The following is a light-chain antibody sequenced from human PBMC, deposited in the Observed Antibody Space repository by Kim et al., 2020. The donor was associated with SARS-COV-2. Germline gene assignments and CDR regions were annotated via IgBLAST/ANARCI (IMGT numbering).Light chain of an antibody. CDR1: NIGNKY. CDR3: QVWDVTSDHHV. V-gene: IGLV3-21*04. Sequence: SYELTQPPSVSVAPGKAATVTCGANNIGNKYVHWYQQKPGQAPVLVIYSNTDRPSGIPERFSGSNSGNTATLTISRVEAGDEAAYYCQVWDVTSDHHVFG. CDR2: SNT. J-gene: IGLJ1*01.